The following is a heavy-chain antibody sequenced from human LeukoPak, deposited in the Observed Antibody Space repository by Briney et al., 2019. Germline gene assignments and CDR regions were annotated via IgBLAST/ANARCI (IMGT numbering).Heavy chain of an antibody. V-gene: IGHV3-23*01. J-gene: IGHJ4*02. CDR2: IIGSSGAT. Sequence: GGSLRLSCAASGFRFSNYAMNWVPQAPGKGLEWVSLIIGSSGATFYADSVKGRFTISRDNSKNTLFLQTNSLRAEDTALYYCAKGAYDYIEMGYFDYWGQGTLVTVSS. CDR3: AKGAYDYIEMGYFDY. CDR1: GFRFSNYA. D-gene: IGHD5-12*01.